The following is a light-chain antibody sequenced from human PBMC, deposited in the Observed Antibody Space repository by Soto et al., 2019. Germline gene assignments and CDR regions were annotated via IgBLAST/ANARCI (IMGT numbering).Light chain of an antibody. CDR2: GNS. CDR1: SSNIGAGYD. J-gene: IGLJ2*01. Sequence: QSVLTQPHSVSGAPGQRVTISCTGSSSNIGAGYDVHWYQQLPGTAPKLLIYGNSNRPSGVPDRFSGSKSGTSASLDITGLQAEDEADYYCQSYDRILSDVVFGGGTKLTVL. CDR3: QSYDRILSDVV. V-gene: IGLV1-40*01.